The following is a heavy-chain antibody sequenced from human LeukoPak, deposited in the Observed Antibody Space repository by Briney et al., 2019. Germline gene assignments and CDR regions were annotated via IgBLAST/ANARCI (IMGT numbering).Heavy chain of an antibody. J-gene: IGHJ3*02. D-gene: IGHD3-10*01. CDR1: GFTFSNYA. CDR2: ISKSGGRT. Sequence: GGSLRLSCAPSGFTFSNYAMSWVRQGPGKGLEWVSAISKSGGRTDYTPSVKGRFTISRDNSKNTLYLQMNSLRVEDTAVYYCAKDYYGSGSQLGRDAFDIWGQGTMVTVSS. CDR3: AKDYYGSGSQLGRDAFDI. V-gene: IGHV3-23*01.